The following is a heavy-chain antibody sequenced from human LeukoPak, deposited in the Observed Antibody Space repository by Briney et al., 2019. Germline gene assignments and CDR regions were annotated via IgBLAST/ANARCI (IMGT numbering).Heavy chain of an antibody. V-gene: IGHV3-15*01. CDR2: IKNKSNGGTT. J-gene: IGHJ4*02. CDR3: TTKTRITTTGPDY. CDR1: GFTVSSNY. Sequence: GGSLRLSCAASGFTVSSNYMSWVRHAPGKGLEWVGRIKNKSNGGTTDYAAPVKGRFTISRDDSKDSLYLQMNSLKTEDTAVYYCTTKTRITTTGPDYWGQGTLVTVSS. D-gene: IGHD6-13*01.